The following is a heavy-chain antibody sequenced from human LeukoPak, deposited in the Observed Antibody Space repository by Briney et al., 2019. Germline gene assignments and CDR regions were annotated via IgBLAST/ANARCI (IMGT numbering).Heavy chain of an antibody. V-gene: IGHV3-21*06. D-gene: IGHD3-9*01. CDR3: ARDTYDILTGYYKWAFDI. CDR2: ISSSSSYI. CDR1: GFTFSSYT. Sequence: GGSLRLSCAASGFTFSSYTMNWVRQAPGKGLEWVPSISSSSSYIYYADSVKGRFTISRDNAKNSLYLQMNSLRAEDTAVYYCARDTYDILTGYYKWAFDIWGQGTTVTVSS. J-gene: IGHJ3*02.